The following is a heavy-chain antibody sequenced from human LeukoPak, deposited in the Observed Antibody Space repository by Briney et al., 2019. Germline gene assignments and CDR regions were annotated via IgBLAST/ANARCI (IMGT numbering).Heavy chain of an antibody. D-gene: IGHD5-24*01. CDR3: ARGVEMATLRYFDH. V-gene: IGHV6-1*01. CDR1: GDSVPSNSAA. CDR2: TYYRSKWYN. J-gene: IGHJ4*02. Sequence: SQTLSLTCAISGDSVPSNSAAWNWIRQSPSRGLEWLGRTYYRSKWYNDYVVSVKSRITINPDTSKNQFSLQLNSVSPEDTAVYYCARGVEMATLRYFDHWGQGTLVTVSS.